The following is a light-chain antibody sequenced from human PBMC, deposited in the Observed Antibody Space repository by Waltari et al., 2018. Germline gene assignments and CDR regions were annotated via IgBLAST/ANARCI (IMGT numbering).Light chain of an antibody. V-gene: IGKV2-28*01. CDR2: LGS. CDR1: QSLLYSNGYNY. J-gene: IGKJ2*01. CDR3: MQSLQALRT. Sequence: EIVMTQSPLSLPVTPGEPASISCRSSQSLLYSNGYNYLDWYLQKPGQSPQLLIYLGSSRASGVPDRFSGSGSGTDFTLKISRVEAEDVGVYFCMQSLQALRTYGQGTRLENK.